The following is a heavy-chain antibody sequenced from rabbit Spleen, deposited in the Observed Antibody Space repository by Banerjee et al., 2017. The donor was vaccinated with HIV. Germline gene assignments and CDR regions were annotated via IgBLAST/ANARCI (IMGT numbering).Heavy chain of an antibody. V-gene: IGHV1S40*01. CDR1: GFSFNSDY. CDR2: ILTGDIDNT. Sequence: QSLEESGGDLVKPGASLTLTCAASGFSFNSDYMCWVRQAPGKGLEWIACILTGDIDNTWSATWAKGRFTCSKTSSTTVTLQMTSLTVADTATYFCARDTSSSFSSYGMDLWGQGTLVTVS. CDR3: ARDTSSSFSSYGMDL. J-gene: IGHJ6*01. D-gene: IGHD1-1*01.